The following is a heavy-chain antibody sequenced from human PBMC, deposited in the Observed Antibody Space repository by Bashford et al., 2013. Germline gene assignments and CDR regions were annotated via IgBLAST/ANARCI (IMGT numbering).Heavy chain of an antibody. CDR3: AKLFYQDSGAFDS. CDR1: GFTFSTYL. J-gene: IGHJ4*02. D-gene: IGHD5-12*01. V-gene: IGHV3-23*01. CDR2: IRGIASGT. Sequence: GSLRLSCTASGFTFSTYLMSWVRQAPGRGLEWISSIRGIASGTFYADSVTGRFTISRDNSKNTLSLQMTSLRAEDTAIYYCAKLFYQDSGAFDSWGQGTLVTVSS.